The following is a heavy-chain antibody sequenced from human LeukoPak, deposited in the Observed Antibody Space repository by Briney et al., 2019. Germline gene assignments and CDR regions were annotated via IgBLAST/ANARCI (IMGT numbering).Heavy chain of an antibody. V-gene: IGHV2-5*02. CDR3: ARVGFCSSTSCYSGAYYFDY. D-gene: IGHD2-2*02. CDR1: GFSLNTNGVG. Sequence: SGPTLVKPTQTLTLTCTFSGFSLNTNGVGVGWIRQPPGKALEWLALIYWDADKRYSPSLKSRLTVTKDTSKNQVVLTMTNMDLVDEATYSCARVGFCSSTSCYSGAYYFDYWGQGTLVTVSS. CDR2: IYWDADK. J-gene: IGHJ4*02.